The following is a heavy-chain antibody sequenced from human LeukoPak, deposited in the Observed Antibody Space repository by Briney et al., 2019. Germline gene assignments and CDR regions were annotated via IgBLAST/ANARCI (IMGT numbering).Heavy chain of an antibody. Sequence: EASVTVSFKASGYTFTAYYVHWVRQAPGQGLEWMGSINPNSGGTNYAQKFQGRVTMTRDTSISTAFMELTRLRSDDTAVYYCARVQWSHPIDSWGQGTLVTVSS. CDR2: INPNSGGT. CDR3: ARVQWSHPIDS. V-gene: IGHV1-2*02. D-gene: IGHD3-3*01. CDR1: GYTFTAYY. J-gene: IGHJ4*02.